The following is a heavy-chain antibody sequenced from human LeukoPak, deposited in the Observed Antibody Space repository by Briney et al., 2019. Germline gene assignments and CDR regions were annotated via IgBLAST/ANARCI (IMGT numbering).Heavy chain of an antibody. Sequence: GGSLRLSCAASGFTFSSYAMHWVRQAPGKGLEWVAVISYDGSNKYYADSVKGRFTISRDNSKNTLYLQMNSLRAEDTAVYYCARDRRIGARFGELVIDYWGQGTLVTVSS. CDR1: GFTFSSYA. V-gene: IGHV3-30*04. D-gene: IGHD3-10*01. CDR2: ISYDGSNK. CDR3: ARDRRIGARFGELVIDY. J-gene: IGHJ4*02.